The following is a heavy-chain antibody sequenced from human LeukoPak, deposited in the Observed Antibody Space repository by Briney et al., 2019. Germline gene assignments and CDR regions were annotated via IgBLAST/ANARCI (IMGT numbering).Heavy chain of an antibody. CDR3: ARDEGGNYSGMDV. Sequence: ASVKVSCKASGYTFTYYGISWVRQAPGQGLEWMGWISADNGKTNYAQKFQGRVTVTRDTSTSTAYMELGNLRSDDTAVYYCARDEGGNYSGMDVWGQGTTVTVSS. J-gene: IGHJ6*02. CDR2: ISADNGKT. V-gene: IGHV1-18*01. CDR1: GYTFTYYG.